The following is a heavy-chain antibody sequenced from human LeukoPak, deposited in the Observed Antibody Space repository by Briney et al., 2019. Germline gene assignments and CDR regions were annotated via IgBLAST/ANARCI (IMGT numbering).Heavy chain of an antibody. J-gene: IGHJ5*02. CDR3: ARDVFLVLNWFDP. CDR2: INPNSGGT. CDR1: GYTFTGYY. Sequence: ASVEVSCKASGYTFTGYYMHWVRQAPGQGLEWMGRINPNSGGTNYAQKFQGRVTMTRDTSISTAYMELSRLRSDDTAVYYCARDVFLVLNWFDPWGQGTLVTVSS. V-gene: IGHV1-2*06. D-gene: IGHD6-13*01.